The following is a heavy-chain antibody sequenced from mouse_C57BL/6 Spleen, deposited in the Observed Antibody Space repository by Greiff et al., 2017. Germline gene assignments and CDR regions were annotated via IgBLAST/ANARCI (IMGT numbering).Heavy chain of an antibody. CDR3: ARSGSSGDMDY. V-gene: IGHV1-69*01. CDR1: GYTFTSYW. CDR2: IDPSDSYT. Sequence: QVQLQQSGAELVMPGASVKLSCKASGYTFTSYWMHWVKQRPGQGLEWIGEIDPSDSYTNYKQKFKGKSTLTVDHGSSTAYMQLSRLTSEDSAVCYCARSGSSGDMDYWGQGTSLTVSS. D-gene: IGHD1-1*01. J-gene: IGHJ4*01.